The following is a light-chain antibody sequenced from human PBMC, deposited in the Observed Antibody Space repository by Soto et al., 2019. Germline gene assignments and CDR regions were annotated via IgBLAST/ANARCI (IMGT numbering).Light chain of an antibody. CDR1: QSIHTS. CDR3: QQRNVWPPIT. V-gene: IGKV3-11*01. J-gene: IGKJ5*01. Sequence: VLTQSPATLSLSPGERATLSCRASQSIHTSVAWYQQKPGRPPRLLVYDSTLRTNSGPDRVVGSSSGTEYNLTINSLEPEEFAVYYYQQRNVWPPITFGQGTRLEI. CDR2: DST.